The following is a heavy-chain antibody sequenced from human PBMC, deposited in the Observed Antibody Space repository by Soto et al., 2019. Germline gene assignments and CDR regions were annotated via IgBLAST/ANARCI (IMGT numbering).Heavy chain of an antibody. CDR2: IIPIFGTA. Sequence: GASVEVSCKASGGTFSSYAISWVRQAPGQGLEWMGGIIPIFGTANYAQKFQGRVTITADESTSTAYMELSSLRSEDTAVYYCASIVVVPADKYNWFDPWGQGTLVTVSS. J-gene: IGHJ5*02. CDR1: GGTFSSYA. V-gene: IGHV1-69*13. CDR3: ASIVVVPADKYNWFDP. D-gene: IGHD2-2*01.